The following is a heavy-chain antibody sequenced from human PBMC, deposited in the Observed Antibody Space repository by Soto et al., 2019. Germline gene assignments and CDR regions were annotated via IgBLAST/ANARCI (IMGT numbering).Heavy chain of an antibody. Sequence: EVQLVESGGGLVQPGGSLRLSCAASGFTFSSYWMHWVRQAPGKGLVWVSRINSDGSSTSYADSVKGRLTISRDNAKNRLYLQMTSLRAEDTAVYYCARDRVHMIVVNGMDVWCQGTTVTVSS. D-gene: IGHD3-22*01. CDR3: ARDRVHMIVVNGMDV. CDR2: INSDGSST. J-gene: IGHJ6*02. CDR1: GFTFSSYW. V-gene: IGHV3-74*01.